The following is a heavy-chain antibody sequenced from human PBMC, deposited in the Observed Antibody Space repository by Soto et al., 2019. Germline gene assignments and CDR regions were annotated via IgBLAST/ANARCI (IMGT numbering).Heavy chain of an antibody. D-gene: IGHD4-17*01. J-gene: IGHJ6*02. CDR3: ARVPATVPTPGVMDV. CDR1: GGTFSSYT. CDR2: IIPILGIA. V-gene: IGHV1-69*02. Sequence: QVQLVQSGAEVKKPGSSVKVSCKASGGTFSSYTISWVRQAPGQGLEWMGRIIPILGIANYAQKSQGRVTITADKSTSTAYLELSSLRSEDTAVYYCARVPATVPTPGVMDVWGQGTTVTVSS.